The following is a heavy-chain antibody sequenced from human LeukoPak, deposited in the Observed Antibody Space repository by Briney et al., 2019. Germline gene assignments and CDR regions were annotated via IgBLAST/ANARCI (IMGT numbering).Heavy chain of an antibody. CDR3: AQRRPSKNYFVS. J-gene: IGHJ4*01. CDR2: ICWDDDE. Sequence: SGPTLVNPTQTLTLTCTFSGFSLTTRGVAVGWIRHPRGKPLEWLALICWDDDERYSPSLRSRLTITKDTSKNQVVLTMTNVDPVDTATYYCAQRRPSKNYFVSWGDGTLVTVSS. V-gene: IGHV2-5*02. CDR1: GFSLTTRGVA.